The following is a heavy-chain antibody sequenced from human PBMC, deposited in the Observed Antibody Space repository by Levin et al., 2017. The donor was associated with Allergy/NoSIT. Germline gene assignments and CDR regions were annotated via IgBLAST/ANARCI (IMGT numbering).Heavy chain of an antibody. CDR3: ARDSGSGLDY. CDR2: IGSAGDT. CDR1: GFTFSTYG. V-gene: IGHV3-13*01. D-gene: IGHD6-19*01. Sequence: ASVKVSCAASGFTFSTYGMDWVRQATGKGLEWVSHIGSAGDTYYPDSVKGRFTISRENAKNSLYLQMNSLRAGDTAVYYCARDSGSGLDYWGQGTLVTVSS. J-gene: IGHJ4*02.